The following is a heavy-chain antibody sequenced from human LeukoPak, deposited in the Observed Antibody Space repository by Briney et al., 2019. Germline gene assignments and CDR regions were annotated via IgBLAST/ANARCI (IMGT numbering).Heavy chain of an antibody. CDR3: TTDTGYSNP. CDR1: GFIFGDYV. J-gene: IGHJ5*02. D-gene: IGHD4-11*01. V-gene: IGHV3-49*03. Sequence: GGSLRLSCTGSGFIFGDYVMSWFRQAPGKGLEWVGFVRSKGYGGTTEYAASVKGRFTISRDDSKNTLYLQMNSLKTEDTAVYYCTTDTGYSNPWGQGTLVTVPS. CDR2: VRSKGYGGTT.